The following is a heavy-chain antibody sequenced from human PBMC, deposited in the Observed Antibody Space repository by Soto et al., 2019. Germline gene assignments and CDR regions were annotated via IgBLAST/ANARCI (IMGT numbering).Heavy chain of an antibody. CDR1: GFTFSTYA. J-gene: IGHJ5*02. CDR2: IGGSGSST. V-gene: IGHV3-23*01. Sequence: PVGSLRLSCAASGFTFSTYALTWVRQAPGKGLEWVSGIGGSGSSTYYADSVKGRFTISRDNPKSTLYLQLNSLRAEDTAVYYCAKGAGWFDPWGQGTLVTVSS. CDR3: AKGAGWFDP.